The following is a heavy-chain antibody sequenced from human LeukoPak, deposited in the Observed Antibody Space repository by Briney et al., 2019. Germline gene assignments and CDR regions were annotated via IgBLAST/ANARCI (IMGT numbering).Heavy chain of an antibody. CDR2: INPDNGGT. V-gene: IGHV1-2*02. J-gene: IGHJ6*02. Sequence: ASVKVSCKASGYTFTVYYLHWVRQAHGEGLEWMGWINPDNGGTNFAQRFLGRVTMTRDTSISTAYMELSRLRSDDTAVYFCASLGSGSLHYYGMDVWGQGTTVTVSS. CDR3: ASLGSGSLHYYGMDV. CDR1: GYTFTVYY. D-gene: IGHD3-10*01.